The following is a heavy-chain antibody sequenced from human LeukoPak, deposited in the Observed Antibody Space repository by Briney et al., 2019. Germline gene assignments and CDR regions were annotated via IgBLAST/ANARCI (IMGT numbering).Heavy chain of an antibody. CDR3: AKDWDDLLTGRIWGCYFDY. CDR2: IYSDNT. Sequence: GGSLRLSCTVSGFTVSSNSMSWVRQAPGKVLEWVSFIYSDNTHYSDSVKRRFTLSRNHSKNTLYLQMHSLRAEDTAVYYCAKDWDDLLTGRIWGCYFDYWGQGTLVTVSS. V-gene: IGHV3-66*03. D-gene: IGHD3-9*01. CDR1: GFTVSSNS. J-gene: IGHJ4*02.